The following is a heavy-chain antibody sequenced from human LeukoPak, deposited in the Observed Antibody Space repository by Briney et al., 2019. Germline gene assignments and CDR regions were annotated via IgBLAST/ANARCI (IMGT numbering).Heavy chain of an antibody. J-gene: IGHJ4*02. Sequence: SSETLSLTCTVSGGSISSGNYYWSWIRQPAGKGLEWIGRFYTSGNTNYNPSLKSRVTISVDMSKNQFSLKLSSLTAADTAVYYCARTSYSYDHFDYWGQGTLVTVSS. D-gene: IGHD5-18*01. CDR2: FYTSGNT. V-gene: IGHV4-61*02. CDR1: GGSISSGNYY. CDR3: ARTSYSYDHFDY.